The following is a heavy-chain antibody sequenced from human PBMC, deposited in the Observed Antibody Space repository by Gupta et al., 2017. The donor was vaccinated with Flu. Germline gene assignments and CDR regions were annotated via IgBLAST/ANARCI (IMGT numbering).Heavy chain of an antibody. D-gene: IGHD2-15*01. J-gene: IGHJ3*01. CDR1: GYTFSGYF. Sequence: QVQLVQSGAEVKKPGASVKVSCKASGYTFSGYFLHWVRQAPGQGLEWMGRINPISGDTTYAQNFQGRVTMTRDTSITTAYLDLSRLRSDDTAFYYWAREEGGSRTYERAFDVWGQGTMGTVSS. CDR3: AREEGGSRTYERAFDV. V-gene: IGHV1-2*06. CDR2: INPISGDT.